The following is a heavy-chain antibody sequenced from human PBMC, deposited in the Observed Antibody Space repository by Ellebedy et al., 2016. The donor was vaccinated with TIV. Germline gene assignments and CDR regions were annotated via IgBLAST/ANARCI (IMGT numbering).Heavy chain of an antibody. V-gene: IGHV3-30-3*01. CDR3: ARAVIGKEDFDY. D-gene: IGHD3-10*01. J-gene: IGHJ4*02. Sequence: GESLKISCAASEFTFSYYAMHWVRQAPGNGLEWVAVISNDGSTKYYADSLKGRFTISRDNSKNTLYLQMNSLTTEDTAVYYCARAVIGKEDFDYWGQGSLVSVSS. CDR1: EFTFSYYA. CDR2: ISNDGSTK.